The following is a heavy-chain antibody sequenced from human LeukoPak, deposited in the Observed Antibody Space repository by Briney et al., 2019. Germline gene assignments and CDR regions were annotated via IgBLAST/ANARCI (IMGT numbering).Heavy chain of an antibody. D-gene: IGHD6-13*01. J-gene: IGHJ4*02. CDR3: ARHDGSSWYLGVVDY. Sequence: PSETLSLTCAVYGRSFSGYYWSWIRQPPGKGLEWIGEINHSGSTNYNPSLKSRVTISVDTSKNQFSLKLSSVTAADTAVYYCARHDGSSWYLGVVDYWGQGTLVTVSS. CDR2: INHSGST. V-gene: IGHV4-34*01. CDR1: GRSFSGYY.